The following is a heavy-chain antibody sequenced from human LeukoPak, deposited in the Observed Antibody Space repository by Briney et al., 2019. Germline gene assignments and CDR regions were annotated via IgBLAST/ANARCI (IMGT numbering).Heavy chain of an antibody. CDR1: GYTSTTYG. Sequence: ASVKVSCKASGYTSTTYGIHWVRQAPGQGPHWMGWINAGNGDTKYSQTFQGRLTISRDTSANTAYMELSSLRSEDTAVYYCARWVGGPTGTTGLDSWGQGTLVTVSS. CDR3: ARWVGGPTGTTGLDS. CDR2: INAGNGDT. J-gene: IGHJ4*02. D-gene: IGHD1-1*01. V-gene: IGHV1-3*01.